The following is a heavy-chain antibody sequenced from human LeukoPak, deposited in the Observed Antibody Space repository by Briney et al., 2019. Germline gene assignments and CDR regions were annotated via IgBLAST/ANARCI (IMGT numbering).Heavy chain of an antibody. CDR1: GFTFSSYE. V-gene: IGHV3-21*01. Sequence: PGGSLRLSCAASGFTFSSYEMNWVRQAPGKGLEWVSSISSSSSYIYYADSVKGRFTISRDNAKNSLYLQMNSLRAEDTAVYYCARDPLAGDYGDYEPVWYFDLWGRGTLVTVSS. D-gene: IGHD4-17*01. J-gene: IGHJ2*01. CDR2: ISSSSSYI. CDR3: ARDPLAGDYGDYEPVWYFDL.